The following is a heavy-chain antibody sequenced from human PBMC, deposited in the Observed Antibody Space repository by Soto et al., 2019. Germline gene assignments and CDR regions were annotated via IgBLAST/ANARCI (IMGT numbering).Heavy chain of an antibody. CDR3: ARGMTPPGAPAWYYFDS. Sequence: PSETLSLTCTVSGASITCTSYWSWIRQPAGKGLEWIGRFALSGTTNNNPSLRSRVTMSADVSKNQFSLRLTSVTAADTALYYCARGMTPPGAPAWYYFDSWGQGTLVTVSS. CDR1: GASITCTSY. CDR2: FALSGTT. D-gene: IGHD2-8*02. J-gene: IGHJ4*02. V-gene: IGHV4-4*07.